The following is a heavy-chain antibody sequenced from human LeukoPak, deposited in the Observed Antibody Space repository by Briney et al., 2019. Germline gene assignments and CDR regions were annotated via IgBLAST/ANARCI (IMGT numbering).Heavy chain of an antibody. D-gene: IGHD3-16*01. CDR3: ARVRWGGLYYFDY. J-gene: IGHJ4*02. CDR1: GFTFSSYG. V-gene: IGHV3-30*02. Sequence: PGGSLRLSCAASGFTFSSYGMHWVRQAPGKGLEWVAFIRYDGSNKYYADSVKGRFTISRDNSKNTLYLLINSLRAEDTAVYYCARVRWGGLYYFDYWGQGTLVTVSS. CDR2: IRYDGSNK.